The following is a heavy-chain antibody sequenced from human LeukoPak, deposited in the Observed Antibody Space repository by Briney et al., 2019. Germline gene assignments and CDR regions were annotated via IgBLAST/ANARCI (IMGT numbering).Heavy chain of an antibody. CDR3: ARAGGITMVRGVIPGDYSYYYMDV. V-gene: IGHV4-4*07. D-gene: IGHD3-10*01. J-gene: IGHJ6*03. Sequence: PSETPSLTCTVSGGSISSYYWSWIRQPAGKGLEWIGRIYSSGSTNYNPSLKSRVTMSVDTSKNQFSLKLSSVTAADTAVYYCARAGGITMVRGVIPGDYSYYYMDVWGKGTTVTISS. CDR2: IYSSGST. CDR1: GGSISSYY.